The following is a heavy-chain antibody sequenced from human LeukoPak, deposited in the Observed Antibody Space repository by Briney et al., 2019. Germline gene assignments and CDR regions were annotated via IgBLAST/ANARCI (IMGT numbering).Heavy chain of an antibody. CDR2: ISGSGGST. J-gene: IGHJ4*02. CDR1: GFTFSSYA. CDR3: AKGLNYDSWSGYYTNDY. D-gene: IGHD3-3*01. V-gene: IGHV3-23*01. Sequence: GGSLRLSCAASGFTFSSYAMSWVRQAPGKGLEWVSAISGSGGSTYYADSVKGRFTISRDNSKNTLYLQMNSLRAEDTAVYYCAKGLNYDSWSGYYTNDYWGQGTLVTVSS.